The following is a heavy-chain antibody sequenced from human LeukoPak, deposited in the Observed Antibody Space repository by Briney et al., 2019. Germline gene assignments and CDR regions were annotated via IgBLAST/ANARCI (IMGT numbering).Heavy chain of an antibody. CDR3: AKVENVVVPAAAFDY. J-gene: IGHJ4*02. CDR2: ISAYNGNT. Sequence: ASVQVSCKASGYTFTNYGISWVRQAPGQGLEWMGWISAYNGNTNYAQKLQGRVTITTDTSTSTAYMELRSLRSADTAVYYCAKVENVVVPAAAFDYWGQGTLVTVSS. V-gene: IGHV1-18*01. CDR1: GYTFTNYG. D-gene: IGHD2-2*03.